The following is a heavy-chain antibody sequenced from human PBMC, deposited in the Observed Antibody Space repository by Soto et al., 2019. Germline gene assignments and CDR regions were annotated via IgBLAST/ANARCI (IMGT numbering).Heavy chain of an antibody. D-gene: IGHD3-3*01. CDR1: RFTFSSYG. Sequence: GGSLRLSCAASRFTFSSYGMHWVRQAPGKGLEWVAVISYDGSNKYYVDSVKGRFTISRDNSKNTLYLQMNSLRAEDTAVYYCAKDRRFLEWLPYLDYWGQGTLVTVSS. CDR2: ISYDGSNK. CDR3: AKDRRFLEWLPYLDY. V-gene: IGHV3-30*18. J-gene: IGHJ4*02.